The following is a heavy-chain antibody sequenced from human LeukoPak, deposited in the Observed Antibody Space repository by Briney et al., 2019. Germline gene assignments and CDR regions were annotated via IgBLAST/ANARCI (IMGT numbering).Heavy chain of an antibody. Sequence: PGRSLRLSCAASGFTFSSYGMHWVRQAPGKGLEWVAVIWYDGSNKYYADPVKGRFTISRDNSKNTLYLQMNSLRAEDTAVYYCARDLGDDDYWGQGTLVTVSS. J-gene: IGHJ4*02. CDR1: GFTFSSYG. CDR2: IWYDGSNK. CDR3: ARDLGDDDY. V-gene: IGHV3-33*01. D-gene: IGHD2-21*01.